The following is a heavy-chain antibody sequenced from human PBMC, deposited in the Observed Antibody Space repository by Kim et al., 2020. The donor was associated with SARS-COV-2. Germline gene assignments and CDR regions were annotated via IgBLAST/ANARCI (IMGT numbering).Heavy chain of an antibody. D-gene: IGHD3-10*01. J-gene: IGHJ6*02. Sequence: SETLSLTCTVSGGSISSYYWSWIRQPPGKGLEWIGYIYYSGSTNYNPSLKSRVTISVDTSKNQFSLKLSSVTAADTAVYYCARDNRMVREIDYYYYGMDVWGQGTTVTVSS. CDR3: ARDNRMVREIDYYYYGMDV. V-gene: IGHV4-59*13. CDR2: IYYSGST. CDR1: GGSISSYY.